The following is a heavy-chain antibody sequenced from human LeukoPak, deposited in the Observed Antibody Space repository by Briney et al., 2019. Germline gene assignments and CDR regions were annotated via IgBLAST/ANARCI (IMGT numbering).Heavy chain of an antibody. J-gene: IGHJ4*02. CDR3: GKTTVGYSSGQKPAWPVDY. CDR2: IFGSGGSP. Sequence: GGSLRLSCAASGFTFSSYAMSWVRQAPGKGLEWVAGIFGSGGSPHYADPVKGRFTNSRDNSRNTVYLQINSLRAEDTAVYYCGKTTVGYSSGQKPAWPVDYWGQGTLATVSS. D-gene: IGHD5-18*01. CDR1: GFTFSSYA. V-gene: IGHV3-23*01.